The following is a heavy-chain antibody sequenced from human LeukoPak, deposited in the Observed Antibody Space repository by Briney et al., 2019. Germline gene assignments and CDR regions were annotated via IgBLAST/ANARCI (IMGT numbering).Heavy chain of an antibody. CDR3: ARDETYSSDWQPNHSHYYMDV. V-gene: IGHV4-38-2*02. Sequence: SETLSLTCSVSDYSIRSGYFWGWIRQPPGKGLEWIGSIYHSGSTHYNPSLKSRVTISVDTSRNQFSLRLTSVTAADTAVYYCARDETYSSDWQPNHSHYYMDVWGKGITVTVSS. D-gene: IGHD6-19*01. J-gene: IGHJ6*03. CDR1: DYSIRSGYF. CDR2: IYHSGST.